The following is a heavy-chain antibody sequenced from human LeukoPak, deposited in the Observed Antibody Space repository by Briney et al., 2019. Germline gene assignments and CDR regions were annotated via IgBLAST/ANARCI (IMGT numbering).Heavy chain of an antibody. CDR3: PRPGIAVAGMYNWFDP. V-gene: IGHV3-23*01. J-gene: IGHJ5*02. CDR2: ISGSGGST. Sequence: GGSLRLSCAASGFTFSSYAMSWVRQAPGKGLEWVSTISGSGGSTYSPDSVKGPFTISRDNSKNTVYLQVNSLRDEDTAVYYCPRPGIAVAGMYNWFDPWGQGTLVTVSS. D-gene: IGHD6-19*01. CDR1: GFTFSSYA.